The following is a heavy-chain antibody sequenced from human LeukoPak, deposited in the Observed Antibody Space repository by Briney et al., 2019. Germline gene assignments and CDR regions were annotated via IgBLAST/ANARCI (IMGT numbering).Heavy chain of an antibody. J-gene: IGHJ3*02. CDR1: GFTFSTYW. D-gene: IGHD3-22*01. V-gene: IGHV3-7*03. Sequence: GGSLRLSCAASGFTFSTYWMGWVRQAPGKGLEWVATIKHDGSDQYYVDSVKGRFTISRDNSKNTLYLQMNSLRAEDTAVYYCAGEGYYDSSGYYRNAFDIWGQGTMVTVSS. CDR2: IKHDGSDQ. CDR3: AGEGYYDSSGYYRNAFDI.